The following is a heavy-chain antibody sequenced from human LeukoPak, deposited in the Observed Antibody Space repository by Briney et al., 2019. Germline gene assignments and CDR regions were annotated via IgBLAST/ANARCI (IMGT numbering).Heavy chain of an antibody. CDR3: AKDLRDSRSPDAFDI. CDR1: GFTFSSYG. D-gene: IGHD3-22*01. J-gene: IGHJ3*02. Sequence: QTGGSLRLSCAASGFTFSSYGMYWVRQAPGKGLEWVAFIRYDGSNKYYADSVKGRFTISRDNSKNTLHLQMNSLRPDDTAVYYCAKDLRDSRSPDAFDIWGQGTILTVSS. CDR2: IRYDGSNK. V-gene: IGHV3-30*02.